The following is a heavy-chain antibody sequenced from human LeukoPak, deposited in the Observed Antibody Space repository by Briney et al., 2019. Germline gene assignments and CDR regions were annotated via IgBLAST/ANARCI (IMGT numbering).Heavy chain of an antibody. V-gene: IGHV4-39*07. D-gene: IGHD3-10*01. CDR2: IYYSGST. CDR1: GGSISSSSYY. Sequence: SETLSLTCTVSGGSISSSSYYWGWIRQPPGKGLEWIGSIYYSGSTYYNPSLKSRVTISVDKSKNQFSLKLSSVTAADTAVYYCARRELLWFGELLDYWGQGTLVTVSS. J-gene: IGHJ4*02. CDR3: ARRELLWFGELLDY.